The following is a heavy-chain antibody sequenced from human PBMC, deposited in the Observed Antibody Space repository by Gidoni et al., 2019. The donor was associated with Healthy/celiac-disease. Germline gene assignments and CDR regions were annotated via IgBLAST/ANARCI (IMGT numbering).Heavy chain of an antibody. Sequence: QVQLVQSGAEVTKPASSVKVSCKASGGTFSNYAISWVRQAPGQGLEWRGGIIPSVGTANYEKKFEGRVTITADESTSTAYMELSSLRSEDTAEYYGARVSGLGRQYYFDYWGQGTLVTVSS. CDR3: ARVSGLGRQYYFDY. D-gene: IGHD7-27*01. J-gene: IGHJ4*02. CDR1: GGTFSNYA. CDR2: IIPSVGTA. V-gene: IGHV1-69*01.